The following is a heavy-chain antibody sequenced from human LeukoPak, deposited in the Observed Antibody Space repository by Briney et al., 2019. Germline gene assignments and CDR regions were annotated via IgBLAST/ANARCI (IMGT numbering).Heavy chain of an antibody. CDR2: IIPILGIA. V-gene: IGHV1-69*02. CDR3: ARGSLYGDSNFDY. Sequence: ASVKVSCKASGGTFSSYTISWVRQAPGQGLEWMGRIIPILGIANYAQKFQGRVTITADKSTSTAYMELSSLRSEDTAVYYCARGSLYGDSNFDYWGQGTLVTVSS. D-gene: IGHD4-17*01. J-gene: IGHJ4*02. CDR1: GGTFSSYT.